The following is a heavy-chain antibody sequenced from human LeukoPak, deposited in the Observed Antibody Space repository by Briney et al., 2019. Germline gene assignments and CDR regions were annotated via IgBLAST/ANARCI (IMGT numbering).Heavy chain of an antibody. V-gene: IGHV4-59*08. J-gene: IGHJ4*02. Sequence: SETLSLTCTVSGGSISSYYWSWIRQPPGKGLEWIGYIYYSGSTNYNPSLKNRVTISVDTSKNQFSLKLSSVTAADTAVYYCARRWYYDSSGYWIFDYWGQGTLVTVSS. CDR3: ARRWYYDSSGYWIFDY. CDR1: GGSISSYY. CDR2: IYYSGST. D-gene: IGHD3-22*01.